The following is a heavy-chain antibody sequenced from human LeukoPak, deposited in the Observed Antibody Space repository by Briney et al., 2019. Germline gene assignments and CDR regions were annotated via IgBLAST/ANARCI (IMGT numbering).Heavy chain of an antibody. V-gene: IGHV1-69*04. CDR2: IIPILGIA. D-gene: IGHD6-13*01. CDR1: GGTFSSYA. CDR3: ARDSRETAAGGN. Sequence: SVKVSCKASGGTFSSYAISWVRQAPGQGVEWMGRIIPILGIANYAQKFQGRVTITADKSTSTDYMELSSLRSEDTAVYYCARDSRETAAGGNWGQGTLVTVSS. J-gene: IGHJ4*02.